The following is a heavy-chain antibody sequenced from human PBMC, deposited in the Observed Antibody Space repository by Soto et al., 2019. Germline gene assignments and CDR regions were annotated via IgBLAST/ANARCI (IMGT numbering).Heavy chain of an antibody. CDR3: TGHETGTVTNSPPIDY. CDR2: IRSKANSYAT. CDR1: GFTFSGSA. V-gene: IGHV3-73*01. D-gene: IGHD4-17*01. Sequence: EVQLVESGGGLVQPGGSLKLSCAASGFTFSGSAMHWVRQASGKGLEWVGRIRSKANSYATAYAASVKGRFTISRDDSKDTAYLQMNSLKPEGTDVYYCTGHETGTVTNSPPIDYWGQGTLVTVSS. J-gene: IGHJ4*02.